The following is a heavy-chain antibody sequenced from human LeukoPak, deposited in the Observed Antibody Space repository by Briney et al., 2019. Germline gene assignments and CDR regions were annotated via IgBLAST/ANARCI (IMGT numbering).Heavy chain of an antibody. J-gene: IGHJ5*02. Sequence: SVKVSCKAPGGTFSSYAISWVRQAPGQGLEWMGGIIPIFGTANYAQKFQGRVTITTDESTSTAYMELSSLRSEDTAVYYCARGGLVTDNWFDPWGQGTLVTVSS. D-gene: IGHD3/OR15-3a*01. V-gene: IGHV1-69*05. CDR3: ARGGLVTDNWFDP. CDR2: IIPIFGTA. CDR1: GGTFSSYA.